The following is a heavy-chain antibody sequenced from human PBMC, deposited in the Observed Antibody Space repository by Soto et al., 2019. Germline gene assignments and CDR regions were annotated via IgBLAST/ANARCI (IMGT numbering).Heavy chain of an antibody. V-gene: IGHV4-4*07. D-gene: IGHD3-9*01. CDR2: IYASGRT. CDR1: GVSITPYF. J-gene: IGHJ2*01. CDR3: ARHFDVDPSLDHYYFDL. Sequence: QVLLQDSGPGLVKPSETLSLTYTVSGVSITPYFWSWIRQPAGEAPEWLGHIYASGRTTYNPSLKSRVTMFVSQTQVSLRLTSVTAADTAVYYCARHFDVDPSLDHYYFDLWGRGALVTVSS.